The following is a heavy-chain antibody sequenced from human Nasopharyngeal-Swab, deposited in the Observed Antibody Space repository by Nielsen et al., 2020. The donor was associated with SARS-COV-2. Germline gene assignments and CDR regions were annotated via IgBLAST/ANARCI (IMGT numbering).Heavy chain of an antibody. CDR3: ARDRGEDSSGFVDAFDI. CDR1: GFTFNDYT. Sequence: GESLKISCAASGFTFNDYTMNWVRQAPGKGLEWVSSISSFSNYIYYADSVKGRFTLSRDNAKNSPYLQMNSLRVEDTAVFYCARDRGEDSSGFVDAFDIWGQGTMVTVSS. J-gene: IGHJ3*02. CDR2: ISSFSNYI. D-gene: IGHD3-22*01. V-gene: IGHV3-21*01.